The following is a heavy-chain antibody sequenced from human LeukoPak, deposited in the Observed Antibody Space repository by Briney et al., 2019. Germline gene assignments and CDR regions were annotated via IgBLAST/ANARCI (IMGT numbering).Heavy chain of an antibody. Sequence: GGSLRLSCVGSGFTFNTFWMAWVRQAPGKGLEWVANMLYDRSAKHYVDSVKGRFTISRDNAKNSLYLHMNSLRAEDTAVYYCARDVDGSLDYWGQGTLVTV. CDR1: GFTFNTFW. D-gene: IGHD1-26*01. V-gene: IGHV3-7*01. J-gene: IGHJ4*02. CDR3: ARDVDGSLDY. CDR2: MLYDRSAK.